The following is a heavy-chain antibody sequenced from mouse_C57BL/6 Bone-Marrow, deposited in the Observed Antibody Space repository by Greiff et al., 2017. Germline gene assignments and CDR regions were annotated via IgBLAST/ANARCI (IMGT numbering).Heavy chain of an antibody. Sequence: VHLVESGPELVKPGASVKISCKASGYAFSSSWMNWVKQRPGKGLEWIGRIYPGDGDTNYNGKFKGKATLTADKSSSTAYMQLSSLTSEDSAVYFCARRCLYYYGTDYFDYWGQGTTLTVSS. CDR3: ARRCLYYYGTDYFDY. CDR2: IYPGDGDT. D-gene: IGHD1-1*01. J-gene: IGHJ2*01. V-gene: IGHV1-82*01. CDR1: GYAFSSSW.